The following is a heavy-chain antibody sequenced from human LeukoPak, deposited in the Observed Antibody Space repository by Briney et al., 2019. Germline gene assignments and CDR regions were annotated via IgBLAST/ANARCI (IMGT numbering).Heavy chain of an antibody. V-gene: IGHV4-39*01. J-gene: IGHJ4*02. CDR1: GGSISSSSYY. Sequence: SETLSLTCTVSGGSISSSSYYWGWIRQPPGKGLEWIGSIYYSGSTYYNPSLKSRVTISVDTSKNQFSLKLRSVTAADTAVYYCARNTVIAVAGIHWGQGTLVTVSS. CDR2: IYYSGST. D-gene: IGHD6-19*01. CDR3: ARNTVIAVAGIH.